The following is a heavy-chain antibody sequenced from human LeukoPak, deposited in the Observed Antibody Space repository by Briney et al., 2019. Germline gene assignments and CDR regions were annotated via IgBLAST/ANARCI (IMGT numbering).Heavy chain of an antibody. CDR2: INHSGST. CDR3: ATLHYYVSGSQFDY. Sequence: SETLSLTCAVYGGSFSGYHWSWIRQPPGKGLEWIGEINHSGSTYFNPSLKSRVTISVDTSKNQFSLKLSSVTAADTAVFYCATLHYYVSGSQFDYWGQGTLVTVSS. V-gene: IGHV4-34*01. CDR1: GGSFSGYH. J-gene: IGHJ4*02. D-gene: IGHD3-10*01.